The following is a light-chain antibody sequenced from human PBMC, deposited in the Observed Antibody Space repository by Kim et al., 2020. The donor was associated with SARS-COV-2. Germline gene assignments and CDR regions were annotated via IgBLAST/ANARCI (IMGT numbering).Light chain of an antibody. CDR1: QSVSSSY. CDR3: QQYGSSLGFT. Sequence: PGERATLSCRASQSVSSSYLAWYQQKPGQAPRLLIYGASSRATGIPDRCSGSGSGTDFTLTISRLEPEDFAVYYCQQYGSSLGFTFGPGTKVDIK. J-gene: IGKJ3*01. CDR2: GAS. V-gene: IGKV3-20*01.